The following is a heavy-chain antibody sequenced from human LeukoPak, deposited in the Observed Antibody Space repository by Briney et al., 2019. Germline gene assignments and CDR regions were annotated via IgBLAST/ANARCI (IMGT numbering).Heavy chain of an antibody. Sequence: GGSLRLSCAASGFTFSDYYMSWIRQAPGKGLEWVSYISSSSSTIYYADSVKGRFTISRDNAKNSLYLQMNSLRDEDTAVYYCARDSDTAMDYFDYWGQGTLVTVSS. CDR1: GFTFSDYY. CDR2: ISSSSSTI. CDR3: ARDSDTAMDYFDY. D-gene: IGHD5-18*01. J-gene: IGHJ4*02. V-gene: IGHV3-11*04.